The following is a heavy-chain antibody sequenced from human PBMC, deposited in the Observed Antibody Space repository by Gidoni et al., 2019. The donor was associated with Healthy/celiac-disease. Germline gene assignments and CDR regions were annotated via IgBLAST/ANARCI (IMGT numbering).Heavy chain of an antibody. Sequence: EVQLVKSGAEVKQPGESLKISCKGSGYSFTSYWIGWVRQMPGKGLEWMGIIYPGDSDTRYSPSFQGQVTISADKSISTAYLQWSSLKASDTAMYYCARLVGANYYYCGMDVWGQGTTVTVSS. CDR2: IYPGDSDT. CDR3: ARLVGANYYYCGMDV. V-gene: IGHV5-51*01. D-gene: IGHD1-26*01. CDR1: GYSFTSYW. J-gene: IGHJ6*02.